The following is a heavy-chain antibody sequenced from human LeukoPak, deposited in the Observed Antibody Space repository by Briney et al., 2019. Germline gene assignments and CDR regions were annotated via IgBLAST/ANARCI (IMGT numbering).Heavy chain of an antibody. D-gene: IGHD1-14*01. J-gene: IGHJ6*04. V-gene: IGHV3-30*18. Sequence: GRSLRRSCAASGFTFSSYGMHWVRQAPGKGLEWVAVISYDGSNRYYADSVKGRFTISRDNSKNTLYLQMNSLRAEDTAVYYCANPDRSMDVWGEGTTVTVSS. CDR2: ISYDGSNR. CDR3: ANPDRSMDV. CDR1: GFTFSSYG.